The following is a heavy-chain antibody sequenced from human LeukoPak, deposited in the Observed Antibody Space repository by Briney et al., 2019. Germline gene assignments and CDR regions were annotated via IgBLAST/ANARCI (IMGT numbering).Heavy chain of an antibody. CDR1: GYTFSEFE. D-gene: IGHD4-23*01. J-gene: IGHJ4*02. Sequence: ASVKVSCKASGYTFSEFEIHWVRQATGQGLEWMGWIHPDSGNTDYAQKFQGRVTMTRDTSISTAYMELSRLRSDDTAVYYCARAYGGPGDHWGQGTLVTVSS. CDR2: IHPDSGNT. V-gene: IGHV1-2*02. CDR3: ARAYGGPGDH.